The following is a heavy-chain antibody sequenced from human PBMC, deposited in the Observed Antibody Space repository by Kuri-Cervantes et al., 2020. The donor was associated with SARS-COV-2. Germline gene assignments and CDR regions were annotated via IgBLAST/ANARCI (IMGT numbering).Heavy chain of an antibody. CDR3: ARTGTYYDILTGYNVDAFDI. V-gene: IGHV4-39*07. D-gene: IGHD3-9*01. CDR1: GGSISSSSYY. CDR2: IYYSGST. J-gene: IGHJ3*02. Sequence: SETLSLTCTVSGGSISSSSYYWGWIRQPPGKGLEWIGSIYYSGSTYYNPSLKSRVTISVDTSKNQFSLKLSSVTAADTAVYYCARTGTYYDILTGYNVDAFDIWGQGTMVTVSS.